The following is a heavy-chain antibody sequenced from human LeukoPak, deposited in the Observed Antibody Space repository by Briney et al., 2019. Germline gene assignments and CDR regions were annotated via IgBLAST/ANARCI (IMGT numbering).Heavy chain of an antibody. CDR2: IYTSGST. Sequence: SETLSLTCTVSGGSISSGSYYWSWIRQPAGKGLEWIGRIYTSGSTNYNPSLKSRVTISVDTSKNQFSLKLSSVTAADTAVYYCARGSGSGRKIDPYYYYYYMDVWGKGTTVTISS. CDR3: ARGSGSGRKIDPYYYYYYMDV. J-gene: IGHJ6*03. V-gene: IGHV4-61*02. CDR1: GGSISSGSYY. D-gene: IGHD3-10*01.